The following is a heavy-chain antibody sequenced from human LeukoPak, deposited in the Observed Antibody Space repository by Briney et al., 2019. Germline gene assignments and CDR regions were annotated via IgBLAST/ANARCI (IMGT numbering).Heavy chain of an antibody. CDR1: GFTFSSYA. V-gene: IGHV3-23*01. CDR3: AKDPYVGGGYHFDS. Sequence: PGGSLRLSCAASGFTFSSYAMNWARQAPGKGLEWVSTITGSGGDTYYADSVKGRFTTSRDNSKNTLYLQMNSLRAEDTAIYYCAKDPYVGGGYHFDSWGQGSLVTVSS. D-gene: IGHD3-22*01. J-gene: IGHJ4*02. CDR2: ITGSGGDT.